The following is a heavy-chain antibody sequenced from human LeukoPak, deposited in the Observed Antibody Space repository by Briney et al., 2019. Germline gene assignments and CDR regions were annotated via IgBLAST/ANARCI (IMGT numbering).Heavy chain of an antibody. J-gene: IGHJ5*02. CDR3: ARGTGNWFDP. V-gene: IGHV4-34*01. Sequence: SETLSLTCAVYGGSFSGYYWSWIRQPPGKGLEWIGEINHSGSTNYNPSLKSRVTISVDTSKNQFSLKLSSVTAADTAVYYCARGTGNWFDPWGQGTLVTVSS. CDR1: GGSFSGYY. D-gene: IGHD2-8*02. CDR2: INHSGST.